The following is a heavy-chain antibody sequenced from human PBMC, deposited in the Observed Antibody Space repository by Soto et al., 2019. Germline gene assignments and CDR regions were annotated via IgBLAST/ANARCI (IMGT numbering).Heavy chain of an antibody. CDR2: IYPPDSDT. J-gene: IGHJ4*02. V-gene: IGHV5-51*01. Sequence: PGESLKISCQVSGHKFTNFWIAWVRQMSGEGLEWMGIIYPPDSDTRYNPSFRGQVTISTDKSTTTAYLQWHSLKASDTAMYFFATLAARFARSLDVWGQGSLVTVSS. CDR3: ATLAARFARSLDV. CDR1: GHKFTNFW. D-gene: IGHD3-9*01.